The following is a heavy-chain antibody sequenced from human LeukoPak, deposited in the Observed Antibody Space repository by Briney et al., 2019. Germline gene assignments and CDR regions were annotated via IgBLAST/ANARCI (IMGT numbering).Heavy chain of an antibody. Sequence: PSETLSLTCTVSGGSISSYYWSWIRQPAGKGLEWIGRIYTSGSTNYNPSLKSRVTMSVDTSKNQFSLKLSSVTAADTAVYYCARLNMVRGVFTYYYYYYMDVWGKGTTVTISS. V-gene: IGHV4-4*07. D-gene: IGHD3-10*01. CDR2: IYTSGST. CDR1: GGSISSYY. J-gene: IGHJ6*03. CDR3: ARLNMVRGVFTYYYYYYMDV.